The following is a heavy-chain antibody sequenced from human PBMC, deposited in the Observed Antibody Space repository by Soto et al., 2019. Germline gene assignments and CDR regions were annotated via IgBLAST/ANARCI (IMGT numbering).Heavy chain of an antibody. J-gene: IGHJ5*02. CDR1: GDSLSSSTYY. V-gene: IGHV4-39*01. D-gene: IGHD6-13*01. Sequence: SETLSLTCTVSGDSLSSSTYYWGWIRQPPGKGLEWIGNIYYSGTTYDNPSLKSRATISVDTSKNQFSLKLSSVTAADTAVYYCARGRGITSTGTSWFDPSGQGALVTVSS. CDR3: ARGRGITSTGTSWFDP. CDR2: IYYSGTT.